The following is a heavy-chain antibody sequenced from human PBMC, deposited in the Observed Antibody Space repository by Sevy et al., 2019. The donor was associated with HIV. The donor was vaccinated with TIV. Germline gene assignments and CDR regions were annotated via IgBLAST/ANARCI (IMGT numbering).Heavy chain of an antibody. V-gene: IGHV1-46*01. CDR3: ARDRYASGDFDY. Sequence: ASVKVSCKTFGYTFSNHYIHWVRQAPGHGLEWMGVINPSGGSTNYAHRFQVRVTMTRDPSTSTFYMDLSSLRSEDTAVYYCARDRYASGDFDYWGQGTLVTVSS. CDR2: INPSGGST. D-gene: IGHD6-19*01. J-gene: IGHJ4*02. CDR1: GYTFSNHY.